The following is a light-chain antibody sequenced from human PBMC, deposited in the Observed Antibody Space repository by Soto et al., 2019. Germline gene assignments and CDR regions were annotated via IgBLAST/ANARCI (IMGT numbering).Light chain of an antibody. CDR1: QSVSSS. J-gene: IGKJ1*01. V-gene: IGKV3-15*01. Sequence: DIVMTQSPATLSVSPGERATLSCRASQSVSSSLAWYQQKPGRSPRLLIYGASTRAIGIPARFSGSGSGTEFTLTISSLQSEDFAVYYCLQYNNWWTFGQGTKVDIK. CDR3: LQYNNWWT. CDR2: GAS.